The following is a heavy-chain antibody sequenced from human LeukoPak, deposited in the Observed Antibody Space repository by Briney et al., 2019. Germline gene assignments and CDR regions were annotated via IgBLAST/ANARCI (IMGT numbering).Heavy chain of an antibody. CDR1: GVSVSDHY. Sequence: SETLSLTCTVSGVSVSDHYWSWIRQAPGKGLEWIAYMYYGGSPNYNPSLMSRVTISVDTSKNQFSLNLTSVTAADTALYYCARTRDTGWANVPYYLDFWGQGSVVTVSS. CDR3: ARTRDTGWANVPYYLDF. V-gene: IGHV4-59*02. D-gene: IGHD6-19*01. J-gene: IGHJ4*02. CDR2: MYYGGSP.